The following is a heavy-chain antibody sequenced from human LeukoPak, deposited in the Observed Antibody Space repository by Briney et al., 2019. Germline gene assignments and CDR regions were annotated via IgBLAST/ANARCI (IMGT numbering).Heavy chain of an antibody. CDR1: GFTFSSYG. D-gene: IGHD3-22*01. CDR2: ISYDGSNK. CDR3: AKDLYYYDSSGLPPDY. V-gene: IGHV3-30*18. Sequence: GRSLRLSCAASGFTFSSYGMHWVRQAPGKGLEWVAVISYDGSNKYYADSVKGRFTISRDNSKNTLYLQMNGLRAEDTAVYYCAKDLYYYDSSGLPPDYWGQGTLVTVSS. J-gene: IGHJ4*02.